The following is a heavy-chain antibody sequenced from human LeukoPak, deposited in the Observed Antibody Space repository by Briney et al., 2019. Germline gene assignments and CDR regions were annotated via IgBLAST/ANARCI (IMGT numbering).Heavy chain of an antibody. J-gene: IGHJ6*02. V-gene: IGHV1-18*01. CDR2: ISAYNGNT. Sequence: ASVKVSCKASGGTFSSYGISWVRQAPGQGLEWMGWISAYNGNTNYAQKLQGRVTMTTDTSTSTAYMELRSLRSDDTAVYYCARAAYHQQLLLGDYYYYGMDVWGQGTTVTVSS. D-gene: IGHD2-2*01. CDR1: GGTFSSYG. CDR3: ARAAYHQQLLLGDYYYYGMDV.